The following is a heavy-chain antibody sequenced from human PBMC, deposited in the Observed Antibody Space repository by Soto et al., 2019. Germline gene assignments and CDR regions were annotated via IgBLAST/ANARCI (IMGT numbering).Heavy chain of an antibody. CDR2: ISGYNGNT. D-gene: IGHD1-1*01. CDR3: ARDEGYKWKDGGWFDP. V-gene: IGHV1-18*01. CDR1: GYTFTSYG. Sequence: QVQLVQSGAEVKKPGASVKVSCKSSGYTFTSYGISWVRQAPGQGLEWMGWISGYNGNTNYAQKLQGRVTMTTDTSTSTAYMELRSLRSDDTAVYYCARDEGYKWKDGGWFDPWGQGTLVTVSS. J-gene: IGHJ5*02.